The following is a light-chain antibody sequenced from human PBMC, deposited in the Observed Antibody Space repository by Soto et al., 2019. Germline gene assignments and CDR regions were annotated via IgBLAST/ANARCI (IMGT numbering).Light chain of an antibody. Sequence: QSALTQPRSVSGSPGQSVTISCTGTSSDVGAYKYVSWYQQHPGKAPKLMIVDVSKRPSGVPNRFSGSKSGNTASLTISGLQAEDEADYYCCSYAGSYIYVFGTGTKVTVL. CDR2: DVS. J-gene: IGLJ1*01. CDR3: CSYAGSYIYV. CDR1: SSDVGAYKY. V-gene: IGLV2-11*01.